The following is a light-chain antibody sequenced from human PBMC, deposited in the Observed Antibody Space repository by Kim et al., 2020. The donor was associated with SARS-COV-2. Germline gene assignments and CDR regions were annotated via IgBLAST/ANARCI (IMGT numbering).Light chain of an antibody. V-gene: IGLV2-11*01. CDR3: CSYAGSYTFERV. J-gene: IGLJ3*02. CDR2: DVS. Sequence: SGTISCTGTSSDVGGYNCVDWYQQHPGKAPKLMIYDVSKRPSGVPDRFSGSKSGNTASLTISGLQAEDEADYDCCSYAGSYTFERVFGGGTQLTVL. CDR1: SSDVGGYNC.